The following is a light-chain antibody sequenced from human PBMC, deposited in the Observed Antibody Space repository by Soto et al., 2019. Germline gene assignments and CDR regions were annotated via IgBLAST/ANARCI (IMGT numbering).Light chain of an antibody. CDR2: EVS. V-gene: IGLV2-14*01. Sequence: QSALTQPASVSGSPGQSITISCTGTSSDVGGYKYVSWYQHHPGKAPKLIIYEVSNRPSGISDRFSGSKSGNTASLTISGLRAEDEADYYCNSPITSSARYVFGTGTKLTVL. J-gene: IGLJ1*01. CDR3: NSPITSSARYV. CDR1: SSDVGGYKY.